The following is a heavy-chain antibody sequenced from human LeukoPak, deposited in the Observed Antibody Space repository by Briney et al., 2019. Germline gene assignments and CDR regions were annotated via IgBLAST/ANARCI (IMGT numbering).Heavy chain of an antibody. CDR3: ARMVRGVIGGMDV. D-gene: IGHD3-10*01. Sequence: SETLSLTCAVFGGSFSGYYWSWIRQPPGKGLEWIGEINHSGSTNYNPSLKSRVTISVDTSKNQYSLKLSSVTAADTAVCYCARMVRGVIGGMDVWGKGTTVTVSS. CDR2: INHSGST. V-gene: IGHV4-34*01. J-gene: IGHJ6*04. CDR1: GGSFSGYY.